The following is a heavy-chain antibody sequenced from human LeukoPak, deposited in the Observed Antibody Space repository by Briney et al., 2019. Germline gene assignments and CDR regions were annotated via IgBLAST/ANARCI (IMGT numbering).Heavy chain of an antibody. Sequence: ASVTVSCKASGYAFTSYGISWVRQAPGQGLEWMGWISAYNGNTNYAQKLQGRVTMTTDTSTSTAYMELRSLRSDDTAVYYCARDYDSSGYYSCWGQGTLVTVSS. V-gene: IGHV1-18*01. CDR3: ARDYDSSGYYSC. CDR2: ISAYNGNT. CDR1: GYAFTSYG. J-gene: IGHJ4*02. D-gene: IGHD3-22*01.